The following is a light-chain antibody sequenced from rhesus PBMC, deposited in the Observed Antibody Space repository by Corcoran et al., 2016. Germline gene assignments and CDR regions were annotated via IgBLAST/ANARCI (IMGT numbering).Light chain of an antibody. CDR2: KAS. CDR3: QQYSSRLT. Sequence: DIQMTQSPSSLSASVGDTVTITCRASQGISSWLAWYQQKPGKAPKLLIYKASSWQSGVPSRFSGSGSGTDFTLTISSLQSEDFATYYCQQYSSRLTFGGGTKVELK. J-gene: IGKJ4*01. V-gene: IGKV1-22*01. CDR1: QGISSW.